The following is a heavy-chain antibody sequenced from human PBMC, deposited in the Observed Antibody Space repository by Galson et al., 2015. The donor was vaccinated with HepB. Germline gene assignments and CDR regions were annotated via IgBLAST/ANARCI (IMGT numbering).Heavy chain of an antibody. CDR1: GFTFSSYG. Sequence: SLRLSCAASGFTFSSYGMHWVRQAPGKGLEWVAVIWYDGSNKYYADSVKGRFTISRDNSKNTLYLQMNSLRAEDTAVYYCASLNEVGVGATGYWGQGTLVTVSS. CDR2: IWYDGSNK. CDR3: ASLNEVGVGATGY. V-gene: IGHV3-33*08. J-gene: IGHJ4*02. D-gene: IGHD1-26*01.